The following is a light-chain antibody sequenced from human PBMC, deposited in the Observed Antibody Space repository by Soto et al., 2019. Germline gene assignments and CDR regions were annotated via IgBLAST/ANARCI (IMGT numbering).Light chain of an antibody. CDR3: SSYPSSSTLNNYV. Sequence: QSALTQPASVSGSPGQSITISCTGTSSDVGGYNYVSWYQQHPGKAPKLMIYDVSNRPSGVSNRFSGSKSGNTASMTISGLQAEDEADYYCSSYPSSSTLNNYVFGTGNKITVL. V-gene: IGLV2-14*01. J-gene: IGLJ1*01. CDR1: SSDVGGYNY. CDR2: DVS.